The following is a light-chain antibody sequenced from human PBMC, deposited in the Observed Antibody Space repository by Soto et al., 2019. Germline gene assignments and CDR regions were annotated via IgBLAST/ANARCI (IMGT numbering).Light chain of an antibody. CDR2: GTS. CDR3: QQRSNWPSLT. CDR1: QSVASRN. Sequence: IVLTQSPGTLSLSPGERATLSCRASQSVASRNLAWYQQKSGQAPRLLIYGTSSRAVHTPDRFSGSGSGTDFTLTISGLEPEDFAVYYCQQRSNWPSLTFGGGTKVDIK. J-gene: IGKJ4*01. V-gene: IGKV3D-20*02.